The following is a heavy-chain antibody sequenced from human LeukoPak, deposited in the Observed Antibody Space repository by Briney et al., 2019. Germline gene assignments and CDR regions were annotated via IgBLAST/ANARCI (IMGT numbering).Heavy chain of an antibody. J-gene: IGHJ4*01. CDR1: GGSFSGYY. CDR3: ARSVHNWNDYFGY. D-gene: IGHD1-20*01. CDR2: INHSGST. V-gene: IGHV4-34*01. Sequence: SETLSPTCADYGGSFSGYYWSWIRQPPGKGLEWIGEINHSGSTNYNPSLKSRVTISVDTSKNQFSLKLSSVTAADTAVYYCARSVHNWNDYFGYWGQGTLVTVSS.